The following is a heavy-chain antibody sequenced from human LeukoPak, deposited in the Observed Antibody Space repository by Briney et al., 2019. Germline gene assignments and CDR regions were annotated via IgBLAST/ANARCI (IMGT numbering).Heavy chain of an antibody. CDR1: GYTLTELS. J-gene: IGHJ4*02. Sequence: RASVKVSCKVSGYTLTELSMHWVRQAPGKGLEWMGGFDPEDGETIYAQKFQGRVTMTEDTSTDTAYMELSSLRSEDTAVYYCATGPLYYYDSSGYWGYWGQGTLVTVSS. V-gene: IGHV1-24*01. CDR3: ATGPLYYYDSSGYWGY. D-gene: IGHD3-22*01. CDR2: FDPEDGET.